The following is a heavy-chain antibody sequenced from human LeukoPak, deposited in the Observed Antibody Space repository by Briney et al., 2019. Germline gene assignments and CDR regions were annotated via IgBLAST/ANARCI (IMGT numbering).Heavy chain of an antibody. J-gene: IGHJ6*03. Sequence: SETLSLTSAVYGGSFSGYYWSWIRQPPGKGLEWIGEINHSGSTNYNPSLKSRVTISVDTSKNQFSLKLSSVTAADTAVYYCARSLVGYMDVWGKGTTVTVSS. CDR3: ARSLVGYMDV. V-gene: IGHV4-34*01. CDR2: INHSGST. CDR1: GGSFSGYY. D-gene: IGHD1-26*01.